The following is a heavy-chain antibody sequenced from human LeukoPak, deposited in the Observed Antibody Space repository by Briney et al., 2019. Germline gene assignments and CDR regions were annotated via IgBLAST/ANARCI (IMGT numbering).Heavy chain of an antibody. D-gene: IGHD2-21*02. CDR3: ARFARITWGDWGYAFDI. CDR1: GGSFSDNF. CDR2: IDDGGDK. Sequence: PSETLSLTCSVYGGSFSDNFWSWIRQSQGKGQEWIGDIDDGGDKSYNPSLRSRVIVSMEKSKTQFSLVTRSVAAADTAVYYCARFARITWGDWGYAFDIWGQGTTVIVSS. J-gene: IGHJ3*02. V-gene: IGHV4-34*01.